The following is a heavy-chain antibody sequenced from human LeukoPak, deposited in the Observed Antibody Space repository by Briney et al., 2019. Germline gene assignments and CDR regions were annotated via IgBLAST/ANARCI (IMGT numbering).Heavy chain of an antibody. J-gene: IGHJ3*02. D-gene: IGHD2-21*01. V-gene: IGHV3-48*04. CDR2: ISSSGSTI. CDR3: ARGKHIVVDLDGAFDI. Sequence: GGSLRLSCAASGFTFSSYSMNWVRQAPGKGLEWVSYISSSGSTIYYADSVKGRFTISRDNAKNSLYLQMNSLRAEDTAVYYCARGKHIVVDLDGAFDIWGQGTMVTVSS. CDR1: GFTFSSYS.